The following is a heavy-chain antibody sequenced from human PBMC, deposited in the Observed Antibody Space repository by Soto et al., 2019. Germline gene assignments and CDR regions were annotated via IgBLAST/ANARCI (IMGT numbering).Heavy chain of an antibody. Sequence: NPSETLSLTCTVSGGSISSGDYYWSWIRQPPGKGLEWIGYIYYSGSTYYNPSLKSRVTISVDTSKNQFSLKLSSVTAADTAVYYCARVWGPPYCGGDCPNWFDPWGQGTLVTVSS. V-gene: IGHV4-30-4*01. J-gene: IGHJ5*02. CDR2: IYYSGST. CDR3: ARVWGPPYCGGDCPNWFDP. CDR1: GGSISSGDYY. D-gene: IGHD2-21*02.